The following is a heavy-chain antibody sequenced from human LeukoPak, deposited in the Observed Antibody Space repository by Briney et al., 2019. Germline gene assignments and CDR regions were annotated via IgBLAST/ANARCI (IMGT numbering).Heavy chain of an antibody. J-gene: IGHJ6*03. Sequence: SETLSLTCSVSGGSISIYYWTWIRQIPGKGLEWIGYIYYTGTTNYNPLFESRATISVDTSKNQFSLKLTSVTAADTAVYYCARGRPDYYYYYMDVWGKGTTVTVSS. CDR3: ARGRPDYYYYYMDV. V-gene: IGHV4-59*01. CDR2: IYYTGTT. CDR1: GGSISIYY.